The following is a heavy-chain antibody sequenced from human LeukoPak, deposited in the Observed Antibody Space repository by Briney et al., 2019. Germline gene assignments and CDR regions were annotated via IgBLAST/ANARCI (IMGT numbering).Heavy chain of an antibody. V-gene: IGHV4-39*01. CDR3: ARQPGMPNPNFDY. Sequence: PSETLSLTCTVSGGSISSSSYYWGWIRQPPGKGLEWIGSIYYSGSTYYNPSLKSRVTISVDTSKNQFSLKLSSVTAADTAVYYCARQPGMPNPNFDYWGQGTLVTVSS. CDR1: GGSISSSSYY. J-gene: IGHJ4*02. D-gene: IGHD2-2*01. CDR2: IYYSGST.